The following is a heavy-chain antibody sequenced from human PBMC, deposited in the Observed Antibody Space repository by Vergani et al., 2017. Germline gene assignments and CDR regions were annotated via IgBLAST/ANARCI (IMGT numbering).Heavy chain of an antibody. Sequence: EVQLVESGGGLVKPGGSLRLSCAASGFTFSNYDMSWVRQAPGKGLEWVSSISSSSSSIYYADSVKGRFTISRDNAKNSLYLQMNSLRAEDTAVYYCASLNLAYCGGDCYFGEYGMDVWGQGTTVTVSS. J-gene: IGHJ6*02. CDR1: GFTFSNYD. V-gene: IGHV3-21*01. CDR2: ISSSSSSI. D-gene: IGHD2-21*02. CDR3: ASLNLAYCGGDCYFGEYGMDV.